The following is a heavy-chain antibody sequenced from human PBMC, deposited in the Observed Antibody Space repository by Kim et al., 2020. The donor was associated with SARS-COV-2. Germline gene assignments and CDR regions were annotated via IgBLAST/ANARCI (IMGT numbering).Heavy chain of an antibody. Sequence: LKSRVTISVDTSKNQFSLKRSSVTAADTAVYYCARSYYYGSGSYYNWFDPWGQGTLVTVSS. D-gene: IGHD3-10*01. J-gene: IGHJ5*02. CDR3: ARSYYYGSGSYYNWFDP. V-gene: IGHV4-39*07.